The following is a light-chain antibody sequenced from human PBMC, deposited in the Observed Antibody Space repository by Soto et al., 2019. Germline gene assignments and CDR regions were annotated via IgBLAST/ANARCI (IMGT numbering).Light chain of an antibody. CDR1: SSDVGPYNL. J-gene: IGLJ2*01. CDR3: CSYAGSSMFV. Sequence: QSALTQPASVSVSPGQSITISCTGSSSDVGPYNLVSWYQHHPGKAPKLMISEVVKRPSGVSTRFSGSKSGNTASLTISGLQAEDEADYYCCSYAGSSMFVFGGGTQLTVL. V-gene: IGLV2-23*02. CDR2: EVV.